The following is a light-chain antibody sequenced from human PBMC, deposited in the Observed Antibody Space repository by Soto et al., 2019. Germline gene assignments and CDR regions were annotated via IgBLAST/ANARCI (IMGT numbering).Light chain of an antibody. V-gene: IGKV3-15*01. J-gene: IGKJ4*01. CDR1: QSVNSH. CDR2: GAS. CDR3: QQYDNWPLT. Sequence: EIVMTQSPVTLSVSAGDRATLSCRASQSVNSHLAWYQQKPGQAPRLLIYGASTRATVVPARFSGSGSGTEFTLTISSLQSEDFAVYYCQQYDNWPLTFRGGNKVEIK.